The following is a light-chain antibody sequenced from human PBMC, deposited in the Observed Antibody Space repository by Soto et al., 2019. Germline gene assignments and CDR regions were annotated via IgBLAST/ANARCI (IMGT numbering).Light chain of an antibody. J-gene: IGKJ1*01. CDR3: QQYNEWPPWT. V-gene: IGKV3-15*01. Sequence: EIVMTQSPATLSVSPGERATLSCRASQSVSSKLAWYQQKPGQAPRLLIYGASTRATGVPARFSGSGSGTECTLTISSLQSEDFAVYYCQQYNEWPPWTFGQGTKVEVK. CDR1: QSVSSK. CDR2: GAS.